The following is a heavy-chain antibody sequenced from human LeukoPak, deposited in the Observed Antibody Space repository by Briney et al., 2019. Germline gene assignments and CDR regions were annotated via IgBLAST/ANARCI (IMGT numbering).Heavy chain of an antibody. V-gene: IGHV4-59*01. D-gene: IGHD2-21*02. CDR2: IYYSGST. J-gene: IGHJ4*02. Sequence: PSETLSLTCTVSGGSTSSYYWSWIRQPPGKGLEWIGYIYYSGSTNYNPSLKSRVTISVDTSKNQFSLKLSSVTAADTAVYYCARSPYCGGDCPIDYWGQGTLVTVSS. CDR3: ARSPYCGGDCPIDY. CDR1: GGSTSSYY.